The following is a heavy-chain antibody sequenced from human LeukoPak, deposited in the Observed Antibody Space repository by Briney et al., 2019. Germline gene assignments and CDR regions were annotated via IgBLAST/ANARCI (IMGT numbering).Heavy chain of an antibody. CDR2: ISSSSSYI. CDR3: ARGMDYGDSDAFDI. D-gene: IGHD4-17*01. CDR1: GFTFSSYS. J-gene: IGHJ3*02. Sequence: GGSLRLSCAASGFTFSSYSMNWVRQAPGKGLEWVSSISSSSSYIYYADSVKGRFTISRDNAKNSLYLQMNSLRAEDTAAYYCARGMDYGDSDAFDIWGQGTMVTVSS. V-gene: IGHV3-21*01.